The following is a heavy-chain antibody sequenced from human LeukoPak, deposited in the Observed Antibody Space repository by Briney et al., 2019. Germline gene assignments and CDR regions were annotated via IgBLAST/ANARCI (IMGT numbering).Heavy chain of an antibody. V-gene: IGHV4-59*08. CDR1: GGSISSDY. CDR3: ARFHWGLRWEKAGGFHY. D-gene: IGHD4-23*01. CDR2: IYYSGST. Sequence: SETLSLTCTVSGGSISSDYWSWIRQPPGKGLEWSGYIYYSGSTNYNPSLKSRVTISVDTSKNQFSLKLSSVTAADTAVYYCARFHWGLRWEKAGGFHYWGQGTLVTVSS. J-gene: IGHJ4*02.